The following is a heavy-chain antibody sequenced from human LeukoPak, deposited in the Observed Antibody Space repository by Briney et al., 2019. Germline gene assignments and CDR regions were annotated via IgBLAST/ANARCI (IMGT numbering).Heavy chain of an antibody. CDR3: ARDILQYYYDSSGYFDAFDI. Sequence: GASVKVSCKASGYTFTSYGISWVRQAPGQGLEWMGWISAYNGNTNYAQKLQGRVTMTTDTSTSTAYMELRSLRSDDTAVYYCARDILQYYYDSSGYFDAFDIWGQGTMVTVSS. D-gene: IGHD3-22*01. J-gene: IGHJ3*02. CDR2: ISAYNGNT. V-gene: IGHV1-18*01. CDR1: GYTFTSYG.